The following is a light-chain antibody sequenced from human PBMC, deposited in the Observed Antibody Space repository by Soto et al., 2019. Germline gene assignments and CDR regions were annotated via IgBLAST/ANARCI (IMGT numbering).Light chain of an antibody. J-gene: IGKJ1*01. Sequence: DIQMTQSPSTLSASVGDRVTITCRASQSISSWLAWYQQKPGKAPKLLIYDASSLDSGVPSRCSGSGSGTEFTLTLSSLQPDDFAPYYCQHHPSTFGQGTKVEIK. CDR2: DAS. CDR3: QHHPST. V-gene: IGKV1-5*01. CDR1: QSISSW.